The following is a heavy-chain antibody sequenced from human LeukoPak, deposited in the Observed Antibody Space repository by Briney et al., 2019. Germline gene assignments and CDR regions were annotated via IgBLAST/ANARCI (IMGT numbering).Heavy chain of an antibody. V-gene: IGHV4-34*01. CDR3: ARHARYFYYSDY. D-gene: IGHD1-14*01. CDR2: INHSGST. CDR1: GGSFSGYY. J-gene: IGHJ4*02. Sequence: SETLSLTCAVYGGSFSGYYWSWIRHPPGKGLEWIGEINHSGSTNYNPSLKSRVTISVDTSKNQFSLKLSSVTAADTAVYYCARHARYFYYSDYWGQGTLVTVSS.